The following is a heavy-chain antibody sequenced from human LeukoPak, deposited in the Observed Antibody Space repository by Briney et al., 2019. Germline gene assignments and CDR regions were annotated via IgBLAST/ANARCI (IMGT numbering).Heavy chain of an antibody. D-gene: IGHD3-10*01. CDR2: IYYSGST. CDR1: GGSLSRTYYY. CDR3: ARGHYFASGNSYRVWFDP. V-gene: IGHV4-39*02. Sequence: SETLSLTCTVSGGSLSRTYYYWGWIRRPPGKGLEWIGTIYYSGSTYYNPSLKSRVNISVDTYKNHFSLKLSSVTAADTAVYYCARGHYFASGNSYRVWFDPWGQGSLVTVSS. J-gene: IGHJ5*02.